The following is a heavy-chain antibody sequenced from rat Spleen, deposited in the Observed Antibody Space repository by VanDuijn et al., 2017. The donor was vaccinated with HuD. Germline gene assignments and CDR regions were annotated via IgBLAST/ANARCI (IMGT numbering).Heavy chain of an antibody. CDR2: ISTGGDNT. D-gene: IGHD4-6*01. V-gene: IGHV5-27*01. CDR3: TRGTYFRH. J-gene: IGHJ2*01. Sequence: EVQLVESGGGLVQPGSPLKLSCAASGLSFSNYDMAWVRQAPTKGLEWVAYISTGGDNTYYRDSVKGRFTISRDNAKSTLYLQMDSLRSEDTATYYCTRGTYFRHWGQGVMVTVSS. CDR1: GLSFSNYD.